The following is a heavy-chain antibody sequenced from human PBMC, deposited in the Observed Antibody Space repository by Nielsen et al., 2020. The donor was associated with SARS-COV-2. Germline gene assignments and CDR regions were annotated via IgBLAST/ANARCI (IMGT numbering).Heavy chain of an antibody. CDR1: GGSFSGYY. CDR3: ARDFPYSSSWNAFDI. D-gene: IGHD6-13*01. CDR2: IYYSGST. Sequence: SETLSLTCAVYGGSFSGYYWSWIRQHPGKGLEWIGYIYYSGSTYYNPSLKSRVTISVDTSKNQFSLKLSSVTAADTAVYYCARDFPYSSSWNAFDIWGQGTMVTVSS. V-gene: IGHV4-31*11. J-gene: IGHJ3*02.